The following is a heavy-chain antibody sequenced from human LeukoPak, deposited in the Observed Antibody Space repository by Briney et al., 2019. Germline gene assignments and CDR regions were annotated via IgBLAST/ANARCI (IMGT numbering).Heavy chain of an antibody. D-gene: IGHD3-10*01. J-gene: IGHJ6*03. CDR1: GFTFNNYI. CDR2: IKQDGSEK. Sequence: PGGSLRLSCAASGFTFNNYIMNWVRQAPGKGLEWVANIKQDGSEKYYVDSVKGRFTISRDNAKNSLYLQMNSLRAEDTAVYYCARAPPGGGYYYYMDVWGKGTTVTVSS. V-gene: IGHV3-7*01. CDR3: ARAPPGGGYYYYMDV.